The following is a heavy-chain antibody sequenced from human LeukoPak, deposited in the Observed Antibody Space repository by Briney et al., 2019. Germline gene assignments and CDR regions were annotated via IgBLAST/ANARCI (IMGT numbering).Heavy chain of an antibody. D-gene: IGHD2-2*01. J-gene: IGHJ4*02. CDR1: GYTLTELS. V-gene: IGHV1-24*01. CDR3: ARGPIVVVPAANFDY. Sequence: ASVKVSCKVSGYTLTELSMHWVRQAPGKGLEWMGGFDPEDGETIYAQKFQGRVTITADKSTSTAYMELSSLRSEDTAVYYCARGPIVVVPAANFDYWGQGTLVTVSS. CDR2: FDPEDGET.